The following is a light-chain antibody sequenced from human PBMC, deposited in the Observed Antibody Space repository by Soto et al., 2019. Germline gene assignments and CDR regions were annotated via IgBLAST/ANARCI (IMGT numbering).Light chain of an antibody. Sequence: DIQMTQSPSTLSASVGDRVTITCRASQSISSWLAWYQQKPGKAPKLLIYKASSLESGVPSRFSGSGSGTEFTLTISSLQPDDFATYSPPYTFGQGTKLEIK. CDR3: PYT. V-gene: IGKV1-5*03. CDR2: KAS. J-gene: IGKJ2*01. CDR1: QSISSW.